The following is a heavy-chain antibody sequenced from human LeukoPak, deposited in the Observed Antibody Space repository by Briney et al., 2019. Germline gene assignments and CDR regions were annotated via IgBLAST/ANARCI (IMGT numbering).Heavy chain of an antibody. Sequence: GGSLRLSCAASGFTFNSYAMNWVRQAPGKGLEWVSAISGNAITTFYADSVKGRFSISRDNSRNTLYLQMNSLRAEGTAVYYCVKTDYSTGPYDHWGQGTLVTVSS. CDR1: GFTFNSYA. J-gene: IGHJ4*02. D-gene: IGHD4-4*01. CDR3: VKTDYSTGPYDH. V-gene: IGHV3-23*01. CDR2: ISGNAITT.